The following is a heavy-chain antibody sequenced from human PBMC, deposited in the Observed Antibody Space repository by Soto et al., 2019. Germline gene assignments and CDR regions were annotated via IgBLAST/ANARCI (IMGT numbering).Heavy chain of an antibody. CDR2: ISYDGSNK. Sequence: QVQLVESGGGVVQPGRSLRLSCAASGFTFSSYGMHWVRQAPGKGLEWVAVISYDGSNKYYADSVKGRFTISRDNSKNTLYLQMNSLRAEDMAVYYCAKGPHYYGSGAYYYYYYDMDVWGQGTTVTVSS. CDR1: GFTFSSYG. CDR3: AKGPHYYGSGAYYYYYYDMDV. J-gene: IGHJ6*02. D-gene: IGHD3-10*01. V-gene: IGHV3-30*18.